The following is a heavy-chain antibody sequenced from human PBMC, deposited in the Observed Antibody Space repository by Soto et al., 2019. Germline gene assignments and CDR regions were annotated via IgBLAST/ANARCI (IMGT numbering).Heavy chain of an antibody. D-gene: IGHD3-22*01. V-gene: IGHV1-58*01. CDR3: AAERTQDYYDSSGYLRSAFDY. Sequence: SVKVSCKASGFTFTSSAVQWVRQARGQRLEWIGWIVVGSGNTNYAQKFQERVTITRDMSTSTAYMELSSLRSEDTAVYYCAAERTQDYYDSSGYLRSAFDYWGQGTLVTVSS. J-gene: IGHJ4*02. CDR1: GFTFTSSA. CDR2: IVVGSGNT.